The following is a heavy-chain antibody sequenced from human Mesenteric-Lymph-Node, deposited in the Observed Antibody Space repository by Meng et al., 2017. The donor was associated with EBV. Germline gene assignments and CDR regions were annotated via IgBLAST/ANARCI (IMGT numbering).Heavy chain of an antibody. J-gene: IGHJ5*02. D-gene: IGHD3-10*01. Sequence: PPHELGSDPLQPPKLLSLPCMFSAGTLTSGANSWSWIRQTPGQGPEWIGHIYYSGSTYYNPSLKSRVTMSIDRSKNQFSLKLTSVTAADTAAYYCARDVGGSGGNSFDPWGQGTLVTVSS. V-gene: IGHV4-30-2*01. CDR2: IYYSGST. CDR3: ARDVGGSGGNSFDP. CDR1: AGTLTSGANS.